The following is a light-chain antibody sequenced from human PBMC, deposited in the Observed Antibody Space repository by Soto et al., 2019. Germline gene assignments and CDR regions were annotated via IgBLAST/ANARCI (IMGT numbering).Light chain of an antibody. CDR3: QQYGSSPLT. Sequence: IVLTQSPGSVSLSPGERATLSCRASQSVSSSDLAWYQQKPGQAPRLLIYGASSRATGIPDRFSGSGSGTDFTLTISRLEPEDFAVYYCQQYGSSPLTFGGGTKVDIK. V-gene: IGKV3-20*01. CDR1: QSVSSSD. CDR2: GAS. J-gene: IGKJ4*01.